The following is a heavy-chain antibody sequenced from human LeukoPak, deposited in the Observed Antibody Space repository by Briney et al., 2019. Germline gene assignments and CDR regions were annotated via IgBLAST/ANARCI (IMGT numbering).Heavy chain of an antibody. J-gene: IGHJ5*02. CDR2: IFHGENT. Sequence: SETLSLTCTVSGYSLSSGYYWGWIRQPPGKGLEWIGSIFHGENTYYNPSLKSRVTISLDTSKNQFSLKLSSVTVADTAVYYCARSSRYYPLDNWFDPWGQGTLVTVSS. D-gene: IGHD3-10*01. V-gene: IGHV4-38-2*02. CDR1: GYSLSSGYY. CDR3: ARSSRYYPLDNWFDP.